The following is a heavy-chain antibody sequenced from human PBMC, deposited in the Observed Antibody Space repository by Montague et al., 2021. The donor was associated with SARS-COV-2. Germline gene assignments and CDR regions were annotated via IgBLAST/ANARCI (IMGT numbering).Heavy chain of an antibody. V-gene: IGHV4-59*12. D-gene: IGHD3-10*01. CDR3: ARVRYYGSGTSSGMDV. CDR2: NYYNGST. J-gene: IGHJ6*02. CDR1: GGSISSYH. Sequence: SETLSLTCIVSGGSISSYHLSSIVQPPGKGLEWFGYNYYNGSTNYNHSLNSSVTISVDTAYYQFSLKLWSVTAVDTAVYYCARVRYYGSGTSSGMDVWGQGTTVTVSS.